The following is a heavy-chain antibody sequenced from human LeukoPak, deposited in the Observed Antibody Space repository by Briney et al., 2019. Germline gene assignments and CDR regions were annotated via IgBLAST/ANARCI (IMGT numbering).Heavy chain of an antibody. D-gene: IGHD4-17*01. CDR3: AKPTYGDYFPDY. CDR1: GFTFSSYA. Sequence: QTGGSLRLSCAASGFTFSSYAMSWVRQAPGKGLEWVSVISGSGGSTYYADSVKGRFTISRDNSKNTLYLQMNSLRVEDTAVYYCAKPTYGDYFPDYWGQGTLVTVSS. V-gene: IGHV3-23*01. CDR2: ISGSGGST. J-gene: IGHJ4*02.